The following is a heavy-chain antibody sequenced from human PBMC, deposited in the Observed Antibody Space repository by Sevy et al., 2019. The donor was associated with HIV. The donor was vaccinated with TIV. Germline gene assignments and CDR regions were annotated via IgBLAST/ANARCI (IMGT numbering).Heavy chain of an antibody. Sequence: GGSLRLSCTASGFTFGDYAMSWVRQAPGKGLEWVAFLKGRGYGGTIDHAASVKGRFTISMDDSKSIAYLQMNDLRTGDTAVYYCTRGKGAQSIFDYWGQGALVTVSS. CDR1: GFTFGDYA. CDR2: LKGRGYGGTI. V-gene: IGHV3-49*04. J-gene: IGHJ4*02. CDR3: TRGKGAQSIFDY. D-gene: IGHD1-26*01.